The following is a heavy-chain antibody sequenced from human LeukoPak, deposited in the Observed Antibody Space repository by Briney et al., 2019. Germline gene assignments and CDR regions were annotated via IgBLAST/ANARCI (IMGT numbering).Heavy chain of an antibody. D-gene: IGHD5-18*01. J-gene: IGHJ4*01. V-gene: IGHV4-59*01. Sequence: PSETLSLTCTVSGGYISNYYWSWIRQPPGKGLEWVGYVSYAGTTGYNPSLRSRVTLSVDTSKNHFSLKLTSVTAADTAVYYCARCGYSYGIGYFFDYWGHGSLVTVSS. CDR1: GGYISNYY. CDR2: VSYAGTT. CDR3: ARCGYSYGIGYFFDY.